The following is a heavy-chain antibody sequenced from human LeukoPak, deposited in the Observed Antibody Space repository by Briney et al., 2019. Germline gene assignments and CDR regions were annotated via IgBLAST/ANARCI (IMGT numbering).Heavy chain of an antibody. V-gene: IGHV4-61*02. Sequence: SETLSLTCTVSGGSISSGSYYWSRIRQPAGKGLERIGRIYTSGSTNYNPSLKSRVTISVDTSKNQFSLKLSSVTAADTAVYYCARVTYYYDSTGYPKGGYYFDYWGPGTLVTVSS. CDR2: IYTSGST. D-gene: IGHD3-22*01. J-gene: IGHJ4*02. CDR1: GGSISSGSYY. CDR3: ARVTYYYDSTGYPKGGYYFDY.